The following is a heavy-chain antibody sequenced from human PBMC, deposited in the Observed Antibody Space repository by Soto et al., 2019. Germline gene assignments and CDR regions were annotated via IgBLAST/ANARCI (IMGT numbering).Heavy chain of an antibody. CDR1: GFTFSRDW. D-gene: IGHD6-6*01. CDR3: AGGVH. Sequence: EVQLVESGGGLVQPGGSLRLSCAASGFTFSRDWMSWVRQAPGRGLEWVANIKHDGSEKYYVDSVMDRFTISRDNAKNSLSLQMKGMRADDTAVYYCAGGVHWGQGTLVTVSS. V-gene: IGHV3-7*01. CDR2: IKHDGSEK. J-gene: IGHJ4*02.